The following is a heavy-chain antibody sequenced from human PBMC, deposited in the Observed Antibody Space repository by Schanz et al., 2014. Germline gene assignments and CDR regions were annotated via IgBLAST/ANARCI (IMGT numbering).Heavy chain of an antibody. J-gene: IGHJ5*01. D-gene: IGHD4-17*01. CDR3: ARSPGDFPGWFDS. V-gene: IGHV4-30-2*01. Sequence: QLQLQESGSGLVKPSQTLSLTCGVSGGSISSGGSSWNWIRLPPGKGLEWIGYIYHSGSTYYNPSLKSRVTISVDRSKNQCSRIQNSVAAADTAVYYCARSPGDFPGWFDSWGQGTLVTVSS. CDR2: IYHSGST. CDR1: GGSISSGGSS.